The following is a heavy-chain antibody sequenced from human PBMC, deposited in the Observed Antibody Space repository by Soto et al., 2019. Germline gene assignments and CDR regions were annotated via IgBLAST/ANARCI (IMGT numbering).Heavy chain of an antibody. CDR1: AFTFKNHW. J-gene: IGHJ4*02. CDR2: INGDGSFT. Sequence: GESLKISCAASAFTFKNHWMHWVRQVPGKGPVWVSRINGDGSFTSYADAVKGRFTISRDNFKNTLYLQMNSLRADDTAVYYCARDGPHISIFGYGDYWGQGNLVTVSS. D-gene: IGHD3-3*01. CDR3: ARDGPHISIFGYGDY. V-gene: IGHV3-74*01.